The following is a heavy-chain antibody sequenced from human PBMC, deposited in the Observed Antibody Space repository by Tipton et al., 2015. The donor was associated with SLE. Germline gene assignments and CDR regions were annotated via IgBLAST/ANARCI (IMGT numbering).Heavy chain of an antibody. J-gene: IGHJ4*02. CDR1: GFTFDDYA. CDR2: ISWNSGSI. CDR3: AKAGDIAMVYFDY. D-gene: IGHD5-18*01. V-gene: IGHV3-9*01. Sequence: SLRLSCAASGFTFDDYAMHCVRQAPGKGLEWVSGISWNSGSIGFADSVKCRFTISRDNAKNSLYLQMNSLRAEDTALYYCAKAGDIAMVYFDYWGQVTMVTVSS.